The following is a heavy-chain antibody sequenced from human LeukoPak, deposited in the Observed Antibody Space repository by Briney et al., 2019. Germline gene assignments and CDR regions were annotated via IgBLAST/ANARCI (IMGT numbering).Heavy chain of an antibody. D-gene: IGHD2-2*01. J-gene: IGHJ4*02. CDR1: GGSISSSSYY. CDR3: ARVYCSSTSCSNFDY. V-gene: IGHV4-61*02. Sequence: SETLSLTCTVSGGSISSSSYYWSWIRQPAGKGLVWIGRIYTSGSTNYNPSLKSRVTMSVDTSKNQFSLKLSSVTAADTAVYYCARVYCSSTSCSNFDYWGQGTLVTVSS. CDR2: IYTSGST.